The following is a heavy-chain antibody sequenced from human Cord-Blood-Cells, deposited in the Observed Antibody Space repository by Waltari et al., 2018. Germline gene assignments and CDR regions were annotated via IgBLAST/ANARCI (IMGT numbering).Heavy chain of an antibody. CDR2: INHSGST. Sequence: QVLLQQWGAGLLKPSETLSLTCAVYGGSFSGYYWSWISQPPGKGLEWIGEINHSGSTNYNPSLKSRVTISVDTSKNQFSLKLSSVTAADTAVYYCARGIRLGELSLLDYWGQGTLVTVSS. CDR1: GGSFSGYY. J-gene: IGHJ4*02. CDR3: ARGIRLGELSLLDY. V-gene: IGHV4-34*01. D-gene: IGHD3-16*02.